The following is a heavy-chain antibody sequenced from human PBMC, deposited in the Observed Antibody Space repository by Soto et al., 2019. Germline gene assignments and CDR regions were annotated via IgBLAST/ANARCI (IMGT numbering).Heavy chain of an antibody. Sequence: SVKVSCKASGGTFSSYAISWVRQAPGQGLEWMGGIIPIFGTANYAQKFQGRVTITADKSTSTAYMELSSLRSEDTALYHCARLKLPIGYGLDVWGQGTTVTVSS. CDR3: ARLKLPIGYGLDV. CDR1: GGTFSSYA. J-gene: IGHJ6*02. D-gene: IGHD1-26*01. CDR2: IIPIFGTA. V-gene: IGHV1-69*06.